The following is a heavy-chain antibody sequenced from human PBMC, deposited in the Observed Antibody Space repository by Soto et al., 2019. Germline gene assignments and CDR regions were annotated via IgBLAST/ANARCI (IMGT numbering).Heavy chain of an antibody. CDR1: GFTVSSNY. D-gene: IGHD4-17*01. J-gene: IGHJ4*02. Sequence: GGSLRLSCAASGFTVSSNYMSWVRQAPGKGLEWVSVIYSGGSTYYADSVKGRFTISRDNSKNTLYLQMNSLRAEDTAVYYCARDPTTVTTTLPGYFDYWGQGTLVTVSS. CDR3: ARDPTTVTTTLPGYFDY. V-gene: IGHV3-66*01. CDR2: IYSGGST.